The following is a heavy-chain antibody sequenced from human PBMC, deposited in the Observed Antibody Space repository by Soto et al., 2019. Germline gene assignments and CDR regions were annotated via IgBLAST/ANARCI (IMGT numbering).Heavy chain of an antibody. J-gene: IGHJ6*02. D-gene: IGHD3-9*01. CDR1: GYTFTSYG. Sequence: ASVKVSCKASGYTFTSYGISWVRQAPEKGIERMGWISAYNGNTNYAQKLQGRVTMTTDTSTSTAYMELRSLRSDDTAVYYCARDHGLRYFDWLTDYYYGMDVWGQGTTVTGSS. CDR2: ISAYNGNT. V-gene: IGHV1-18*01. CDR3: ARDHGLRYFDWLTDYYYGMDV.